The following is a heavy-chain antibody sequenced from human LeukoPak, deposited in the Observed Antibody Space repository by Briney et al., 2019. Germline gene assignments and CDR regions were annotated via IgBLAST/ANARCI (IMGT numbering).Heavy chain of an antibody. CDR1: GFTFSTYS. J-gene: IGHJ4*02. D-gene: IGHD5-18*01. V-gene: IGHV3-48*02. CDR2: ISSSGGTI. CDR3: ARYTAMVDY. Sequence: GGSLRLSCAASGFTFSTYSMTWVRQAPGRGLEWVSYISSSGGTIYYADSVKGRFTISRDNAKNSLYLQMNSLRDEDTAVYYCARYTAMVDYWGQGTLVTVSS.